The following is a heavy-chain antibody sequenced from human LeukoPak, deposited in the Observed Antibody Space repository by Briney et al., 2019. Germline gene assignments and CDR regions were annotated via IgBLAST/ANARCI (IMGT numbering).Heavy chain of an antibody. V-gene: IGHV3-7*01. D-gene: IGHD3-3*01. CDR3: ARDNGVVHGVYYMDV. Sequence: GGSLRLSCAASGLTFSNYWMTWVRQAPGKGLEWVAGIKQDGSEKLYVKSVRGRFTISRDNAKMSLFLQMNSLRAEDTAVYYCARDNGVVHGVYYMDVWGKGTTVTVS. CDR1: GLTFSNYW. J-gene: IGHJ6*03. CDR2: IKQDGSEK.